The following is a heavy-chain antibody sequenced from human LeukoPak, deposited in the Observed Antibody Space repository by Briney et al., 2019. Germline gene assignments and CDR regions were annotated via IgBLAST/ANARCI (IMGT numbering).Heavy chain of an antibody. CDR3: ARDYCSGGSCYLGAFDI. CDR1: GYTFTGYY. D-gene: IGHD2-15*01. CDR2: INPNSGGT. J-gene: IGHJ3*02. V-gene: IGHV1-2*02. Sequence: ASVKVSCEASGYTFTGYYMHWVRQAPGQGLEWMGWINPNSGGTNYAQKFQGRVTMTRDTSISTAYVELRRLRCDDTAVYYCARDYCSGGSCYLGAFDIWGQGTTVTVSS.